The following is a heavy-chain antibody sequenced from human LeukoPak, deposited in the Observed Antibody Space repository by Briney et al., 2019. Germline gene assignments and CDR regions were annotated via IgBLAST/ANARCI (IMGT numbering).Heavy chain of an antibody. CDR3: ARGLPATTVTSASYYGIDV. CDR2: IYYSGST. V-gene: IGHV4-59*01. D-gene: IGHD4-17*01. CDR1: GGSISSYY. J-gene: IGHJ6*02. Sequence: PSETLSLTCTVSGGSISSYYWSWIRQPPGKGLEWIGYIYYSGSTNYNPSLKSRVTISVDTSKNQFSLKLSSVTAADTAVYYCARGLPATTVTSASYYGIDVWGQGTTVTVSS.